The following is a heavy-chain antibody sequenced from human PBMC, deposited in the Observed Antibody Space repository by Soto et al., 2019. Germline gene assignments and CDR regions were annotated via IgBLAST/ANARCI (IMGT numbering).Heavy chain of an antibody. CDR2: INHSGST. J-gene: IGHJ4*02. Sequence: PSETLSLTCAVYGGSFSGYYWSWIRQPPGKGLEWIGEINHSGSTNYNPSLKSRVTISVDTSKNQFSLKLSSVTAADTAVYYCARAAAAERNYFDYWGQGTLVTVSS. CDR3: ARAAAAERNYFDY. D-gene: IGHD6-13*01. V-gene: IGHV4-34*01. CDR1: GGSFSGYY.